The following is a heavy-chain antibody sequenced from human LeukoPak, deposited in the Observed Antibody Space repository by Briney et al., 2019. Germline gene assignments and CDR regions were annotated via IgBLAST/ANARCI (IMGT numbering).Heavy chain of an antibody. V-gene: IGHV3-21*01. CDR3: ARGPIMVFGVVVPFPMDV. CDR2: ISSSSSDI. J-gene: IGHJ6*03. CDR1: GFNFTNYN. Sequence: GGSLRLSCVTSGFNFTNYNMNWVRQAAGKGLEWISSISSSSSDIHHVSSVKGRFTVSRDNAKSSLYLQMNSLRGEDTALYFCARGPIMVFGVVVPFPMDVWGKGTTVIVSS. D-gene: IGHD3-3*01.